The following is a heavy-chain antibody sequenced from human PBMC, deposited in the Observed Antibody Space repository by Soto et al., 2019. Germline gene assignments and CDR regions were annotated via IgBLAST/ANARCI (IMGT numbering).Heavy chain of an antibody. CDR3: ARGRSTYYDFWSGYFWFDP. D-gene: IGHD3-3*01. Sequence: PSETLSLTCTVSGGSVSSGSYYWSWIRQPPGKGLEWIGYIYYSGSTNYNPSLKSRVTISVDTSKNQFSLKLSSVTAADTAVYYCARGRSTYYDFWSGYFWFDPWGQGTLVTVSS. V-gene: IGHV4-61*01. J-gene: IGHJ5*02. CDR1: GGSVSSGSYY. CDR2: IYYSGST.